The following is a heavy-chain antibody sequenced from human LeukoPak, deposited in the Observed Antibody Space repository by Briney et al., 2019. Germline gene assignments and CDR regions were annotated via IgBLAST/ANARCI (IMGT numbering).Heavy chain of an antibody. D-gene: IGHD6-19*01. V-gene: IGHV4-38-2*02. J-gene: IGHJ6*03. Sequence: SETLSLTCAVSGYSISSGYYWGWIRQPPGKGLEGIGSIYHSGSTYYNPSLKSRVTISVDTSKNQFSLKLSSATAADTAVYYCAREAVADYMDVWGKGTTVTVSS. CDR3: AREAVADYMDV. CDR1: GYSISSGYY. CDR2: IYHSGST.